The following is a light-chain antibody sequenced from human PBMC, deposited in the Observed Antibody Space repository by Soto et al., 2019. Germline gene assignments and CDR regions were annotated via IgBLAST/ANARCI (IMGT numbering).Light chain of an antibody. Sequence: DIRMTQFPSAWSASVGDRATITGRASQSIRYWLAWFQQKPGKAPRLLIYEASRLESGVPSRISGSGSGTEFTLTISRLQPDAFATCRCQQHTNYPWTLGQGTKVDIK. CDR1: QSIRYW. V-gene: IGKV1-5*03. CDR2: EAS. J-gene: IGKJ1*01. CDR3: QQHTNYPWT.